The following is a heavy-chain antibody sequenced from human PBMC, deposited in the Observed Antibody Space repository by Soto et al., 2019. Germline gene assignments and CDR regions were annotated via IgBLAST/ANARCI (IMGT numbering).Heavy chain of an antibody. CDR1: GGSISSGNYY. J-gene: IGHJ4*02. CDR2: ISYSGSA. V-gene: IGHV4-30-4*01. Sequence: SETLSLTCTVSGGSISSGNYYWSWIRQPPGKGLEWIGFISYSGSAYYNPSLKSRVTISVDTSKNQFSLNLSFVTAADTAVYDCATMGTPATGLYYFDYWGQGTLVTVSS. D-gene: IGHD2-15*01. CDR3: ATMGTPATGLYYFDY.